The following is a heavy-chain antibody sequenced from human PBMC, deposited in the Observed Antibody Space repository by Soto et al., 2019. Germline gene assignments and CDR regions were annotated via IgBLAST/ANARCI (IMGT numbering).Heavy chain of an antibody. CDR1: GGSISSYY. D-gene: IGHD3-10*01. CDR3: ARRYGLGSPSNYYYYYYMDV. CDR2: IYYSGST. V-gene: IGHV4-59*08. J-gene: IGHJ6*03. Sequence: TSETLSLTCTVSGGSISSYYWSWIRQPPGKGLEWIGYIYYSGSTNYNPSLKSRVTISVDTSNNQFSLKLSSVTAADTAVYYCARRYGLGSPSNYYYYYYMDVWGKGTTVTVPS.